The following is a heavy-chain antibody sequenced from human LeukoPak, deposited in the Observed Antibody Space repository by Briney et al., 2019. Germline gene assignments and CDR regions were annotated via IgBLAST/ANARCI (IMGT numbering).Heavy chain of an antibody. Sequence: SATLSLTYAVSCGSISMGGYAWGWIRQPPWKVPQWCGYILDSGSSYYHRSLKSRVTISVDRSKKEYSLKVSSVTAADTAGYYCARNRIRAREYSSSGWFDPWGQGTLVSVSS. J-gene: IGHJ5*02. CDR2: ILDSGSS. CDR1: CGSISMGGYA. V-gene: IGHV4-30-2*01. D-gene: IGHD6-6*01. CDR3: ARNRIRAREYSSSGWFDP.